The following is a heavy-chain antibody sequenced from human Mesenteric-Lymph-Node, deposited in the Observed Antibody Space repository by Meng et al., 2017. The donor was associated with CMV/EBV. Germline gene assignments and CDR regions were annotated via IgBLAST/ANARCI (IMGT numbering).Heavy chain of an antibody. Sequence: SVKVSCKASGGTFSSYAISWVRQAPGQGLEWMGGIIPIFGTANYAQKFQGRVTITTDESTSTAYMELSSLRSEDTAVYYCAMTKRAKDLNLDYWGQGTLVTVSS. V-gene: IGHV1-69*05. CDR1: GGTFSSYA. J-gene: IGHJ4*02. CDR3: AMTKRAKDLNLDY. CDR2: IIPIFGTA.